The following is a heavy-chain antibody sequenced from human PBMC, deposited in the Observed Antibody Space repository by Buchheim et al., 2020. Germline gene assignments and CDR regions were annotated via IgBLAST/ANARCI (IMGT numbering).Heavy chain of an antibody. D-gene: IGHD3-3*01. CDR3: ARMPYYDFWSGYYDFGARGYGMDV. CDR1: GYTFTSYD. Sequence: QVQLVQSGAEVKKPGASVKVSCKASGYTFTSYDINWVRQATGQGLEWMGWMNPNSGNTGYAQKFQGRVTMTRNTSISTAYMELSSLRSEDTAVYYCARMPYYDFWSGYYDFGARGYGMDVWGQGTT. V-gene: IGHV1-8*01. CDR2: MNPNSGNT. J-gene: IGHJ6*02.